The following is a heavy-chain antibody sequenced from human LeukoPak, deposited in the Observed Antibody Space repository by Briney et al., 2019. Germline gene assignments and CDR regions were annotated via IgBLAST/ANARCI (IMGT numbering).Heavy chain of an antibody. CDR1: GGSVSSGSYY. Sequence: SETLSLAYTVSGGSVSSGSYYWSWIRQPPGKGLEWIGYIYYSGSTNYNPSLKSRVTISVDTSKNQFSLKLSSVTAADTAVYYCARDPHGSGILHYWGQGTLVTVSS. CDR3: ARDPHGSGILHY. J-gene: IGHJ4*02. V-gene: IGHV4-61*01. D-gene: IGHD3-10*01. CDR2: IYYSGST.